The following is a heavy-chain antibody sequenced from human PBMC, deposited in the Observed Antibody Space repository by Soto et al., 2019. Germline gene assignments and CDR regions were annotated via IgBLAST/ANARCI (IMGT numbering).Heavy chain of an antibody. V-gene: IGHV4-59*08. CDR2: IYYSGST. Sequence: SETLSLTCTVSGGSISSYYLSWIRQPPGKGLEWIGYIYYSGSTNYNPSLKSQVTISVDTSKNQFSLKLSSVTAADTAVYYCARHVPYCSDTSHCAYGMDVWGQGTTVTV. D-gene: IGHD2-2*01. CDR3: ARHVPYCSDTSHCAYGMDV. J-gene: IGHJ6*02. CDR1: GGSISSYY.